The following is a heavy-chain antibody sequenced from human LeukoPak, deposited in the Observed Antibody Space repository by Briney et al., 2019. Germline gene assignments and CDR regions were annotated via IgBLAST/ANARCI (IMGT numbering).Heavy chain of an antibody. CDR1: GFTFNDYW. CDR2: IKQDGSEK. V-gene: IGHV3-7*01. Sequence: GGSLRLSSAASGFTFNDYWMTWVRQAPGKGLEWVANIKQDGSEKYYVDSVKGRFTISRDNAKNSLYLQMNSLRAEDTAVYYCARGGATTFGLWGNAFDIWGQGTMVTVSS. CDR3: ARGGATTFGLWGNAFDI. D-gene: IGHD3-3*01. J-gene: IGHJ3*02.